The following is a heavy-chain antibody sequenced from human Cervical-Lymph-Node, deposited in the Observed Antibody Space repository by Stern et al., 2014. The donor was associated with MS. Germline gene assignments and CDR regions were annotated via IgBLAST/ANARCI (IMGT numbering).Heavy chain of an antibody. CDR2: IIPIFGTA. CDR1: GVTFSTYA. J-gene: IGHJ6*02. Sequence: VQLVQSGAEVKKPGSSVKVSCKASGVTFSTYAISWVRQAPGQGLERMGGIIPIFGTANYAQKFQGRVTIIADESTSTVYMELSSLRSEDAAVYYCARKLCSGGSCYFYGMDVWGQGTTVTVSS. D-gene: IGHD2-15*01. CDR3: ARKLCSGGSCYFYGMDV. V-gene: IGHV1-69*01.